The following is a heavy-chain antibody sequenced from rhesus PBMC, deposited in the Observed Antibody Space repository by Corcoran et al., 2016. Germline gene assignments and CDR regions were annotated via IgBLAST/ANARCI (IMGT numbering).Heavy chain of an antibody. D-gene: IGHD2-33*01. Sequence: QVQLQESGPGLVKSSETLPLTCAVSGASISSNYWTWIRPAPRKGLEWIGRIHGSGGSSDYNPSLKSRVTISIDRSKNQFSLKLSSVTAADTAVYYCVRGVVIVVASYFDYWGQGVLVTVSS. CDR3: VRGVVIVVASYFDY. V-gene: IGHV4S2*01. J-gene: IGHJ4*01. CDR2: IHGSGGSS. CDR1: GASISSNY.